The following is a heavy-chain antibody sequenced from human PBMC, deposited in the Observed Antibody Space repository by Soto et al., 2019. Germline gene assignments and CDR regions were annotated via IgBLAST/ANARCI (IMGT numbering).Heavy chain of an antibody. V-gene: IGHV1-8*02. CDR2: MNPNSGNT. CDR1: GYTFTSYD. Sequence: ASVKVSCKASGYTFTSYDINWVRQATGQGLEWMGWMNPNSGNTGYAQKFQGRVTMTRNTSISTAYMELSSLRSEDTAVYYCVGVGKLAVAPDYWGQGTLVTVSS. CDR3: VGVGKLAVAPDY. J-gene: IGHJ4*02. D-gene: IGHD6-19*01.